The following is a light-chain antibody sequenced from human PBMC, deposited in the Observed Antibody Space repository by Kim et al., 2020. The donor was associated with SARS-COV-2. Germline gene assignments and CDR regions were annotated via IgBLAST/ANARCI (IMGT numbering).Light chain of an antibody. V-gene: IGLV3-1*01. CDR3: QAWDSSIV. Sequence: SVAPGQTASISCFGDKLGDKYASWYQQRPGQSPVLGIYQDDKRPSGIPERFSGSNSGNTATLTISGTQAVDEAVYYCQAWDSSIVFGGGTQLTVL. CDR2: QDD. CDR1: KLGDKY. J-gene: IGLJ2*01.